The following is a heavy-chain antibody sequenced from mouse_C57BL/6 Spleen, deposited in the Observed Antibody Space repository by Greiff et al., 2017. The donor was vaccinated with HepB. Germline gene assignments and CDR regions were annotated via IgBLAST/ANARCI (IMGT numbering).Heavy chain of an antibody. J-gene: IGHJ4*01. CDR1: GFTFSSYT. Sequence: EVKLVESGGGLVKPGGSLKLSCAASGFTFSSYTMSWVRQTPEKRLEWVATISGGGGNTYYPDSVKGRFTISRDNAKNTLYLQMSSLRSEDTALYYCARQLYYYAMDYWGQGTSVTVSS. CDR3: ARQLYYYAMDY. V-gene: IGHV5-9*01. CDR2: ISGGGGNT.